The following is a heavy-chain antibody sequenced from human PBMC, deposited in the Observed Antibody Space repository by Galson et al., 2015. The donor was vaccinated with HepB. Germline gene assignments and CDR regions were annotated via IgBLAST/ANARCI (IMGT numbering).Heavy chain of an antibody. CDR1: GGTFSSYA. D-gene: IGHD4-17*01. CDR2: IIPILGIA. CDR3: AREGSSYGDYAMPHPMRATPTWFDP. J-gene: IGHJ5*02. Sequence: SVKVSCKASGGTFSSYAISWVRQAPGQGLEWMGGIIPILGIANYAQKFQGRVTITADKSTSTAYMELSSLRSEDTAVYYCAREGSSYGDYAMPHPMRATPTWFDPWGQGTLVTVSS. V-gene: IGHV1-69*10.